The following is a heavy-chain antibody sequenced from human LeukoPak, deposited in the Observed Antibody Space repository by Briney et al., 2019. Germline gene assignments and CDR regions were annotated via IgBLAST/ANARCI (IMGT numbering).Heavy chain of an antibody. V-gene: IGHV4-39*07. Sequence: PSETLSLTCTVSGGSISSSSHSWGWIRQPPGKGLEWIGNIFYSGRTYNNPSLKSRVTISVDTSKNQFSLKLSSVTAADTAVYYCASRDDILTGFNYWGQGTLVTVSS. CDR3: ASRDDILTGFNY. J-gene: IGHJ4*02. CDR2: IFYSGRT. CDR1: GGSISSSSHS. D-gene: IGHD3-9*01.